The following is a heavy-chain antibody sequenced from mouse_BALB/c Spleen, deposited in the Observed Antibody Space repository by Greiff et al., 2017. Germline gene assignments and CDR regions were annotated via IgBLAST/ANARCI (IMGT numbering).Heavy chain of an antibody. J-gene: IGHJ2*01. CDR1: GYSITSDYA. Sequence: VQLKESGPGLVKPSQSLSLTCTVTGYSITSDYAWNWIRQFPGNKLEWMGYISYSGSTSYNPSLKSRISITRDTSKNQFFLQLNSVTTEDTATYYCARSSGYDVYFDYWGQGTTLTVSS. D-gene: IGHD2-2*01. CDR2: ISYSGST. CDR3: ARSSGYDVYFDY. V-gene: IGHV3-2*02.